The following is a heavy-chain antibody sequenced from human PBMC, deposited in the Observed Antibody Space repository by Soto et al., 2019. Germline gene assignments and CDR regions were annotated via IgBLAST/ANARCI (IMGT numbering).Heavy chain of an antibody. CDR2: IYYSGST. Sequence: QVQLQESGPGLVKPSQTLSLTCTVSGGSISSGGYYWSWIRQHPGKGLEWIGYIYYSGSTYYNYYTPXPXSXLTISVDTSKNQFSLKLSSVTAADTAVYYCARTPLLWGQGTLVTVSS. J-gene: IGHJ4*02. CDR1: GGSISSGGYY. CDR3: ARTPLL. V-gene: IGHV4-31*03.